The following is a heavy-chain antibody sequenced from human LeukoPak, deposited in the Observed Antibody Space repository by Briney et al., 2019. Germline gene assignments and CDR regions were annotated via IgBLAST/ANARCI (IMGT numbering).Heavy chain of an antibody. Sequence: RTGGSLRLSCAASGFTFSSYSMNWVRQAPGKGLEWVSYISSSSSTIYYADSVKGRFTISRDNAKNSLYLQMNSLRVEDTAVYYCARDMVRGVRDNWGQGTLVTVSS. D-gene: IGHD3-10*01. CDR1: GFTFSSYS. V-gene: IGHV3-48*04. CDR3: ARDMVRGVRDN. J-gene: IGHJ4*02. CDR2: ISSSSSTI.